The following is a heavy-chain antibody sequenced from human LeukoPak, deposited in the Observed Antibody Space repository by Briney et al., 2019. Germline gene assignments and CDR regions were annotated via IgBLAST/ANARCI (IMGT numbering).Heavy chain of an antibody. CDR3: ARGGLFYDFWSGYYPYYFDY. CDR2: MNPNSGNT. Sequence: AASVTVSCKASGYTFTSYDVNWVRQATGQGLEWMGWMNPNSGNTGYAQKFQGRVTMTRNTSISTAYMELSSLRSEDTAVYYCARGGLFYDFWSGYYPYYFDYWGQGTLVTVSS. J-gene: IGHJ4*02. D-gene: IGHD3-3*01. V-gene: IGHV1-8*01. CDR1: GYTFTSYD.